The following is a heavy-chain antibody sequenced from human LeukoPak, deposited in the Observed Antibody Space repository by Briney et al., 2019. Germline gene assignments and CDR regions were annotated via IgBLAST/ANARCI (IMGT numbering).Heavy chain of an antibody. CDR1: GGSISSSSYY. CDR2: IYYSGST. CDR3: ARVKIVVVPAAILKPDLLNWFDP. Sequence: SETLSLTCTVSGGSISSSSYYWGWIRQPPGKGLEWIGSIYYSGSTYYNPSLKSRVTISVDTSKNQFSLKLSSVTAADTAVYYCARVKIVVVPAAILKPDLLNWFDPWGQGTLVTVSS. D-gene: IGHD2-2*01. J-gene: IGHJ5*02. V-gene: IGHV4-39*01.